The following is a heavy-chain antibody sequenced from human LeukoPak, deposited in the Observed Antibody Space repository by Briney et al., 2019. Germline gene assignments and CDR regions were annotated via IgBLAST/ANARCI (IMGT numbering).Heavy chain of an antibody. D-gene: IGHD6-19*01. CDR3: AKDRAPVLYSSGWYGDY. CDR2: ISGSGGST. J-gene: IGHJ4*02. V-gene: IGHV3-23*01. CDR1: GFTFSSYA. Sequence: PGGSLRLSCAASGFTFSSYAMSWVRQAPGKGLEWVSAISGSGGSTYYPDSVKGRFTISRDNYKNTLYLQMNSLRAEDTAVYYCAKDRAPVLYSSGWYGDYWGQGTLVTVSS.